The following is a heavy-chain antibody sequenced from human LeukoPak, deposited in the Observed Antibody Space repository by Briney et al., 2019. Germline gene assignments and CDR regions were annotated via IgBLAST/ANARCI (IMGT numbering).Heavy chain of an antibody. Sequence: PSETLSLTCTVSGGSITSNHYYWGWIRQPPGKGLEWIGSISYGGSTHYNPSLKSRVTMSVDTSKNQFFLKLRSVTATDTAVYHCATSPGADYGGDHWFDPWGQGTLVTVSS. CDR1: GGSITSNHYY. CDR2: ISYGGST. V-gene: IGHV4-39*01. CDR3: ATSPGADYGGDHWFDP. J-gene: IGHJ5*02. D-gene: IGHD4-23*01.